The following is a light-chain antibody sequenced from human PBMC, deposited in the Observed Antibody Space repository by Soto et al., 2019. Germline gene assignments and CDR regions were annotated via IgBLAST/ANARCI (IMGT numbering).Light chain of an antibody. CDR3: QLRSNWPPTWT. J-gene: IGKJ1*01. V-gene: IGKV3-11*01. CDR1: QSVSNY. Sequence: EIVLTQSPATLSLSPGERATLSCRASQSVSNYLAWYQHKPGQPPRLLLYDASSRATGIPARFSGSGSGTDFTLTISSLEPEDFAVYFCQLRSNWPPTWTFGQGTKVEIK. CDR2: DAS.